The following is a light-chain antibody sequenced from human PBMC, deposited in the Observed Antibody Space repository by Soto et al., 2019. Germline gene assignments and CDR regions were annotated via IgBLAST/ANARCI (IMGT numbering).Light chain of an antibody. J-gene: IGKJ5*01. CDR1: QVIGIY. CDR2: DAS. V-gene: IGKV1-33*01. CDR3: QQYESLPLT. Sequence: DIQLTQSPSFLSASVGASVTITCLASQVIGIYLAWYQQKPGKAPKLLIYDASDLETGVPSRFSGSGSGTGFTFTISSLQPEDFATYYCQQYESLPLTFGQGTRLENK.